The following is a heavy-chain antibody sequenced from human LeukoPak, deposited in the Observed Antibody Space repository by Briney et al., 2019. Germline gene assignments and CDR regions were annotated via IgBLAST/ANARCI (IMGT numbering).Heavy chain of an antibody. J-gene: IGHJ4*02. CDR3: AKQLGYCSDGSCYFPY. CDR2: ISNNGGYT. Sequence: GRSLRLSCAASGFTFSSYAMHWVRQAPGKGLEWVSAISNNGGYTYYADSVQGRFTISRDNSKSTLCLQMNSLRAEDTAVYYCAKQLGYCSDGSCYFPYWGQGTLVTVSS. D-gene: IGHD2-15*01. V-gene: IGHV3-23*01. CDR1: GFTFSSYA.